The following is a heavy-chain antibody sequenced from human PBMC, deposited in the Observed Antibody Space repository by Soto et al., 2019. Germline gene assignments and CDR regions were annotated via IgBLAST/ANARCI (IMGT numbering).Heavy chain of an antibody. CDR1: GDSMTKYY. V-gene: IGHV4-4*07. Sequence: PSETLSLTCTVSGDSMTKYYWSWTRQPAGKGLEWIGRVYTSGSTNYNPSLKSRVTMSIDTSNNHFSLTLKSVTAADTAVYYCARTVGAAYYFGFWGQGALVTVSS. CDR3: ARTVGAAYYFGF. CDR2: VYTSGST. J-gene: IGHJ4*02. D-gene: IGHD1-26*01.